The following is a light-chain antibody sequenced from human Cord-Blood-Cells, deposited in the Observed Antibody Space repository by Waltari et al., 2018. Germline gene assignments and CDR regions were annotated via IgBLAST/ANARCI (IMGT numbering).Light chain of an antibody. CDR3: CSYAGSYFYV. J-gene: IGLJ1*01. V-gene: IGLV2-11*01. Sequence: QSALTQPRSVSGSPGQSVTISCTGTSSDVGGYNYVSWYQQHPGKAPKLMIYDVSTRPSGVPDRFSGSKSGNTASLTISGLQAEDEADYYCCSYAGSYFYVFGTGTKVTVL. CDR2: DVS. CDR1: SSDVGGYNY.